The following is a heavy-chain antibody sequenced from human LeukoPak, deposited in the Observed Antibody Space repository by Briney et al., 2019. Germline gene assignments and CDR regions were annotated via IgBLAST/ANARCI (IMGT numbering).Heavy chain of an antibody. CDR2: IGGDGSAT. CDR3: TRRVSATRWFDP. CDR1: GFTFSAYW. D-gene: IGHD2-15*01. J-gene: IGHJ5*02. Sequence: GGSLRLSCAASGFTFSAYWMHWVRHAQGKGLVWVSRIGGDGSATIYADSVKGRFTISRDNAENTMYLQMNSLTVEDTAVYYCTRRVSATRWFDPWGQGTLVTVSS. V-gene: IGHV3-74*01.